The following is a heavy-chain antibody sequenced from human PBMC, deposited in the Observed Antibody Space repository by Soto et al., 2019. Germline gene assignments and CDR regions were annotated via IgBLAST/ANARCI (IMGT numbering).Heavy chain of an antibody. CDR1: GFTFSSYS. CDR2: ISSSSSYI. V-gene: IGHV3-21*01. J-gene: IGHJ6*02. D-gene: IGHD3-10*01. CDR3: AGVPGSWHYGRGV. Sequence: KPGGSLRLSCAASGFTFSSYSMNWVRQAPGKGLEWVSSISSSSSYIYYADSVKGRFTISRDNSKNTLYLQMNSLRAEDTAVYYCAGVPGSWHYGRGVWGQGTTVTVSS.